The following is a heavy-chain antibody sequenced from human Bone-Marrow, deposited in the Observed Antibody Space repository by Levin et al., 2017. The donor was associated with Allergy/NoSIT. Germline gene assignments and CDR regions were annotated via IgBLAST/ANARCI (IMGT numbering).Heavy chain of an antibody. CDR2: IKSKTDGGTT. Sequence: LSLTCAASGFTFSNAWMSWVRQAPGKGLEWVGRIKSKTDGGTTDYAAPVKGRFTISRDDSKNTLYLQMNSLKTEDTAVYYCTTRNGVSSFGMDVWGQGTTVTVSS. D-gene: IGHD2-8*01. V-gene: IGHV3-15*01. CDR3: TTRNGVSSFGMDV. CDR1: GFTFSNAW. J-gene: IGHJ6*02.